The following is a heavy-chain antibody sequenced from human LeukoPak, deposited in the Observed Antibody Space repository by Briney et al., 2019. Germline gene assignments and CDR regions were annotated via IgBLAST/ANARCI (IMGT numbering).Heavy chain of an antibody. CDR2: TYYSGST. D-gene: IGHD3-16*01. V-gene: IGHV4-59*08. J-gene: IGHJ4*02. Sequence: SETLSLTCTVSGGSISSYFWSWIRQPPGKGLEWIGYTYYSGSTNYNPSLKSRLTISVDTSKNQFSLKLTSVTAADTALYYCARHNYDYAAAFDYWGQGTLVTVSS. CDR3: ARHNYDYAAAFDY. CDR1: GGSISSYF.